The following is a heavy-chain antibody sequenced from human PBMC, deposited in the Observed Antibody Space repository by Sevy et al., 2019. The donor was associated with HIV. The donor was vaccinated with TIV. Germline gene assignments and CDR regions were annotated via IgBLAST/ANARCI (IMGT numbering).Heavy chain of an antibody. CDR1: GGSISSYY. Sequence: SETLSLTCTVSGGSISSYYWSWIRQPPGKGLEWIGYIYYSGSTSYNPSLKSRVTISVDTSKNQFSLKLSSVTAADTAVYYCARWRRRGPYYYDSSGFNYFDYWGQGTLVTVSS. J-gene: IGHJ4*02. V-gene: IGHV4-59*01. CDR3: ARWRRRGPYYYDSSGFNYFDY. D-gene: IGHD3-22*01. CDR2: IYYSGST.